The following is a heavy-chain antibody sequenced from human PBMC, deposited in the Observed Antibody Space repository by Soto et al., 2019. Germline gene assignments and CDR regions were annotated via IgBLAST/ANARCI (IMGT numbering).Heavy chain of an antibody. D-gene: IGHD6-19*01. Sequence: EVQLLESGGGLVQPGGSLRLSCAASGFTFSSYAMSWVRQAPGKGLEWVSAISGSGGSKYYADSVKGRFTISRDNSKNTLYLQMNRLRAEDTAVYYCARSIAVAGTWGQGYYFDYCGQVTLVTVSS. V-gene: IGHV3-23*01. CDR3: ARSIAVAGTWGQGYYFDY. CDR1: GFTFSSYA. J-gene: IGHJ4*02. CDR2: ISGSGGSK.